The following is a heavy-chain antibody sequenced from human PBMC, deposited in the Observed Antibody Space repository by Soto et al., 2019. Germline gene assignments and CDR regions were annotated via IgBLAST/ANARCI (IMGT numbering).Heavy chain of an antibody. V-gene: IGHV4-30-4*01. Sequence: PSETLSLTCTVSGDSISSGDHYWSWVRQSPGKGLEWIGCIYYSGTTYYNPSLKSRVTISVDTSKNQFSLKLSSVTAADTAVYYCARVKDYVWGSYRNTHTGRNWFDPWGQGTLVTVSS. J-gene: IGHJ5*02. CDR3: ARVKDYVWGSYRNTHTGRNWFDP. CDR2: IYYSGTT. D-gene: IGHD3-16*02. CDR1: GDSISSGDHY.